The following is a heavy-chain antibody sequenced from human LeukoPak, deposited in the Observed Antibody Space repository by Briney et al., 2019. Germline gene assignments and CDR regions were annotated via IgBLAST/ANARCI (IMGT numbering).Heavy chain of an antibody. J-gene: IGHJ3*02. Sequence: SETLSLTCTVSGGSISSYFWSWIRQPAGKGLEWIGRIYASGSTNYNPSPKSRVTMSVDTSKNQFSLKLTSVTAADTAVYYCAREYSSSSGKNAFDIWGQGTMVTVSS. D-gene: IGHD6-6*01. CDR3: AREYSSSSGKNAFDI. CDR2: IYASGST. CDR1: GGSISSYF. V-gene: IGHV4-4*07.